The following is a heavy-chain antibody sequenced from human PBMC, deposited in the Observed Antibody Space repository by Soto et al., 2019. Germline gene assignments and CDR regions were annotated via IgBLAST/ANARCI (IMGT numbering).Heavy chain of an antibody. CDR2: ISYTGST. V-gene: IGHV4-59*01. CDR1: GASITNYF. J-gene: IGHJ6*02. Sequence: LSETLSLTCIVSGASITNYFWSWIRQAPGKGLEWIGHISYTGSTDYNPSLKSRSIISVDTSKNQFSLNLDSVTAADTAVYYCARYPSVRYNYYGLDVWSQGTTVTVSS. D-gene: IGHD3-10*01. CDR3: ARYPSVRYNYYGLDV.